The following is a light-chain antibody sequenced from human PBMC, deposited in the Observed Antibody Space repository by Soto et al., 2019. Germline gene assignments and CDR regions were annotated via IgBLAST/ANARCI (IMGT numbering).Light chain of an antibody. CDR3: RQYKSYPVT. CDR2: KAS. CDR1: QDIATS. V-gene: IGKV1-5*03. J-gene: IGKJ1*01. Sequence: GDRVTINCRASQDIATSLDWFQQKPGKDPDLLIYKASTLESGAPSRFSGSGSGTEFTLTISSLQPDDFGTYYCRQYKSYPVTFGQGTKVEIK.